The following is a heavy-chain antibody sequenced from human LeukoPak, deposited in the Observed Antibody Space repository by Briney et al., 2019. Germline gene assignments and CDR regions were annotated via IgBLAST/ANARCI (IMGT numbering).Heavy chain of an antibody. J-gene: IGHJ4*01. CDR1: GFTFSNSA. Sequence: GGSLRLSCAASGFTFSNSAMSWVRQAPGKGLEWVSTLSGSGITTYYADSVKGRFTISRDNSKNTLYLQLNSLRAEDTAVYYCAKGIYSSGWSYFDYWGHGTLVTVSS. CDR2: LSGSGITT. D-gene: IGHD6-19*01. V-gene: IGHV3-23*01. CDR3: AKGIYSSGWSYFDY.